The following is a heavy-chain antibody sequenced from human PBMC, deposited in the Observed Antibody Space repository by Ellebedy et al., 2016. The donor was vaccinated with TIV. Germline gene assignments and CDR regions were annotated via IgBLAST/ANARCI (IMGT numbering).Heavy chain of an antibody. CDR2: IYSGGST. D-gene: IGHD4-17*01. Sequence: GESLKISCAASGFTVSSNYMSWVRQAPGKGLEWVSVIYSGGSTYYADSVKGRFTISRDNSKNTLYLQMNSLRAEDTAVYYCAREFDYGDSYGMDVWGQGTTVTVSS. J-gene: IGHJ6*02. CDR3: AREFDYGDSYGMDV. V-gene: IGHV3-53*01. CDR1: GFTVSSNY.